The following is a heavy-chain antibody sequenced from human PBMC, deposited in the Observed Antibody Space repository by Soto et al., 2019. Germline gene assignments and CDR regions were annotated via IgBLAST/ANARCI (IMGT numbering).Heavy chain of an antibody. CDR3: ARDAYDSSGYYPFDY. D-gene: IGHD3-22*01. J-gene: IGHJ4*02. Sequence: QVQLVESGGGVVQPGRSLRLSCAASGFTFISYGMHWVRQAPGKGLERVAVIWCDGSNKYYADSVKGPFTISRDNSKNRLYLQMNSLRAEDTAVYYCARDAYDSSGYYPFDYWGQGTLVTVSS. CDR2: IWCDGSNK. V-gene: IGHV3-33*01. CDR1: GFTFISYG.